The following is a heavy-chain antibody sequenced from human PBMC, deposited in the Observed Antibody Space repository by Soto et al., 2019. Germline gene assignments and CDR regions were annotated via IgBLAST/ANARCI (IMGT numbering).Heavy chain of an antibody. CDR1: GYTFTGYY. CDR2: INPNSGGT. V-gene: IGHV1-2*02. J-gene: IGHJ4*02. Sequence: GASVKVSCKASGYTFTGYYMHWVRQAPGQGLEWMGWINPNSGGTNYAQKFQGRVTMTRDTSISPAYMELSRLRSDDTAVYYCARVRYYDILTGYYSGLIYWGQGTLVTVSS. CDR3: ARVRYYDILTGYYSGLIY. D-gene: IGHD3-9*01.